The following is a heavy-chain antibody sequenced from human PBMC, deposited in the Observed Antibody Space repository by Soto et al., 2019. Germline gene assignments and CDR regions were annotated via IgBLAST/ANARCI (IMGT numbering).Heavy chain of an antibody. D-gene: IGHD1-1*01. CDR3: VVVATGATDHYYYYMDV. CDR1: GGTFSSYA. V-gene: IGHV1-69*13. Sequence: SVKVSCKASGGTFSSYAISCVRQAPGQGLEWMGGIIPIFGTANYAQKFQGRVTITADESTSTAYMELSSLRSEDTAVYYCVVVATGATDHYYYYMDVWGQGTTVTVSS. CDR2: IIPIFGTA. J-gene: IGHJ6*02.